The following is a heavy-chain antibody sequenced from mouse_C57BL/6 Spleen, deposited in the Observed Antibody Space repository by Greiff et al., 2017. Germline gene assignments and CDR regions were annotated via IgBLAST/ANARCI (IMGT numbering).Heavy chain of an antibody. Sequence: VQLQQPGAELVRPGTSVKLSCKASGYTFTSYWMHWVKQRPGQGLEWIGVIDPSDSYTNYNQKFKGKATLTVDTSSSTAYMQLSSLTSEDSAVYYCASRGNYGYFDVWGTGTTVTVSS. V-gene: IGHV1-59*01. D-gene: IGHD2-1*01. J-gene: IGHJ1*03. CDR3: ASRGNYGYFDV. CDR2: IDPSDSYT. CDR1: GYTFTSYW.